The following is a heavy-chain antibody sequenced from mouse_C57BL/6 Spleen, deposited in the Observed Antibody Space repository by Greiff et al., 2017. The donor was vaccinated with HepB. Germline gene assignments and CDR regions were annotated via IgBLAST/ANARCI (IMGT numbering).Heavy chain of an antibody. CDR1: GYTFTSYW. V-gene: IGHV1-55*01. CDR2: IYPGSGST. Sequence: QVQLKQPGAELVKPGASVKMSCKASGYTFTSYWITWVKQRPGQGLEWIGDIYPGSGSTNYNEKFKSKATLTVDTSSSTAYMQLSSLTSEDSAVYCGAIITTVVGLDYWGQGATLTVSS. CDR3: AIITTVVGLDY. J-gene: IGHJ2*01. D-gene: IGHD1-1*01.